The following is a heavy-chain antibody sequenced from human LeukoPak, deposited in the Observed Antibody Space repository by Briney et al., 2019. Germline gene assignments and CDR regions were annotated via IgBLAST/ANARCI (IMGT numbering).Heavy chain of an antibody. Sequence: ASVKVSCKASGYTFTSYDINWVRQATGQGPEWMGWMDPNSGNTGYAQKFQGRVTMTRNTSISTAYMELSSLRSEDTAVYYCARVDTNDYGDYDFDYWGQGTLVTVSS. CDR3: ARVDTNDYGDYDFDY. J-gene: IGHJ4*02. D-gene: IGHD4-17*01. CDR1: GYTFTSYD. V-gene: IGHV1-8*01. CDR2: MDPNSGNT.